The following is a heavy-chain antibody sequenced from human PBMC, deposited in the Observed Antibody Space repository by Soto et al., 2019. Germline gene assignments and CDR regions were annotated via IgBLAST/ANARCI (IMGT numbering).Heavy chain of an antibody. CDR1: GFTFSSYA. CDR2: INNNGGST. CDR3: ARGRYSYGSEGGNYMDV. D-gene: IGHD3-10*01. V-gene: IGHV3-64*01. Sequence: EVQLVESGGGLVQPGGSLRLSCAASGFTFSSYAMHWVRQPPGKGLEYVSAINNNGGSTYYANSVKGRFTISRDNSKNKLYLQMGSLRAEDMAMYYCARGRYSYGSEGGNYMDVWGKGTTVTVSS. J-gene: IGHJ6*03.